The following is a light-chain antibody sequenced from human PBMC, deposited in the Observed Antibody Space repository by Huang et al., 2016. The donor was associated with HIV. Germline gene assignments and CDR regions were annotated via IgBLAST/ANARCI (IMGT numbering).Light chain of an antibody. CDR3: QQYGISPWT. Sequence: EVVLTQSPGTLSLSPGERGTLSCRASESVISDHLAWYQQKPGQAPSLFIYGASARATGIPDRFVGSGSGTGFTLTISRLEAEDSATYYCQQYGISPWTFGHGTKVEIK. CDR2: GAS. V-gene: IGKV3-20*01. CDR1: ESVISDH. J-gene: IGKJ1*01.